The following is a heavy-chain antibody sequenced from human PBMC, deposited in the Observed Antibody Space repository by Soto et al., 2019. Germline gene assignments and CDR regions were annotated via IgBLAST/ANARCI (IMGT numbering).Heavy chain of an antibody. D-gene: IGHD2-21*01. V-gene: IGHV4-39*01. Sequence: SESLSLSCTVSGGSISSSSDYWAWIRQPPGKGLEWIGSIYYSGSTYYNPSLKSRVTISVDTSKNQFSLKLSSVTAADMAVYYCARVFFPAGYYFDYWGQGTLVTVSS. J-gene: IGHJ4*02. CDR3: ARVFFPAGYYFDY. CDR2: IYYSGST. CDR1: GGSISSSSDY.